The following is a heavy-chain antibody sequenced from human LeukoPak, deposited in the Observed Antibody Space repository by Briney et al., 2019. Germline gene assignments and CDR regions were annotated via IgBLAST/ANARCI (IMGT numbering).Heavy chain of an antibody. CDR1: GGSISSSNW. Sequence: PSGTLSLTCAVSGGSISSSNWWSWVRQHPGKGLEWIGYISHSGSTYYNPSLQSRLNISVDTSQSQFSLRLTSVTAADTAVYYCARERVTMVRGLSGMDVWGQGTTVTISS. V-gene: IGHV4-4*02. CDR3: ARERVTMVRGLSGMDV. D-gene: IGHD3-10*01. J-gene: IGHJ6*02. CDR2: ISHSGST.